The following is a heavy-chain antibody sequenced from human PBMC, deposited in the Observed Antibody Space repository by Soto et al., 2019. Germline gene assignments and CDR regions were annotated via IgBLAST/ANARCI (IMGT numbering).Heavy chain of an antibody. Sequence: SETLSLTCTVSGGSISSGDYYWSWIRQPPGKGLEWIGYIYYSGSTYYKPSLKSRVTISVDTSKNQFSLKLSSVTAADTAVYYFARAILLHYYGSGSYRPNWFDPWGQGTLVTVSS. D-gene: IGHD3-10*01. CDR2: IYYSGST. CDR1: GGSISSGDYY. J-gene: IGHJ5*02. CDR3: ARAILLHYYGSGSYRPNWFDP. V-gene: IGHV4-30-4*01.